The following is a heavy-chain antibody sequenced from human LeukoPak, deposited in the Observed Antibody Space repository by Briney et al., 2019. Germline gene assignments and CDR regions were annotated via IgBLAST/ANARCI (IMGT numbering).Heavy chain of an antibody. D-gene: IGHD6-13*01. CDR3: ARGYSTFDY. CDR2: ISYDGSNK. J-gene: IGHJ4*02. Sequence: TGGSLRLSCAASGFTFSNYIMSWVRQAPGKGLEWAAVISYDGSNKYYADSVRGRFTISRDNSKNTLYLQMNSLRAEDTAVYYCARGYSTFDYWGQGTLVTVSS. V-gene: IGHV3-30-3*01. CDR1: GFTFSNYI.